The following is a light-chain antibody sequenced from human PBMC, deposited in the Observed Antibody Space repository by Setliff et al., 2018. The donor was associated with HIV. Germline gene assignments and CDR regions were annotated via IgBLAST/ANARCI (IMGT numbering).Light chain of an antibody. CDR3: SSYTNTPLYV. Sequence: QSALTQPPSVSGAPGQSVTISCTGNISNIGAGFDVHWYQHLPGAAPKLLIYGYTNRPSGVPDRFSGSRSATSASLAITGLQAEDEADYYCSSYTNTPLYVFGTGTKVTVL. V-gene: IGLV1-40*01. J-gene: IGLJ1*01. CDR1: ISNIGAGFD. CDR2: GYT.